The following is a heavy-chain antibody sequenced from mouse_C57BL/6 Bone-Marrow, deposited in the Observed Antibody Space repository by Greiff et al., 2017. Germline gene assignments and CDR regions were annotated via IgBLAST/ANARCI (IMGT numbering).Heavy chain of an antibody. CDR3: ARWDFYYYGSRAWFAY. CDR2: IHPNSGST. Sequence: QVQLQQPGAELVKPGASVKLSCKASGYTFTSYWMHWVKQRPGQGLEWIGMIHPNSGSTNYNEKFKSKATLTVDKSSSTAYMQLSSLTSEDSAVYYCARWDFYYYGSRAWFAYWGQGTLVTVSA. D-gene: IGHD1-1*01. V-gene: IGHV1-64*01. J-gene: IGHJ3*01. CDR1: GYTFTSYW.